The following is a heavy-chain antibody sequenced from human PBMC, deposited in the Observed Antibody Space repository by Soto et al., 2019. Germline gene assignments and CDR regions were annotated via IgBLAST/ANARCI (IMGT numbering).Heavy chain of an antibody. D-gene: IGHD5-12*01. Sequence: QVQLVQSATEVKRPGDSVKVSCKASSYSLPTSAIGWVRQAPGQGLEWLGWISIYNGNTNYAQTVQGRVAMTTDTPTRTAYMELRSLKSDDTALYYCETADSGHKFQYWGQGTLVNVSS. J-gene: IGHJ4*02. CDR2: ISIYNGNT. CDR1: SYSLPTSA. CDR3: ETADSGHKFQY. V-gene: IGHV1-18*01.